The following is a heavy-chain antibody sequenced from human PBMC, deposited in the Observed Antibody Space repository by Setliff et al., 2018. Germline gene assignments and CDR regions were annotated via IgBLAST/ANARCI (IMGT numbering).Heavy chain of an antibody. V-gene: IGHV4-39*01. CDR3: ARLPNYVWGSPVDY. J-gene: IGHJ4*02. D-gene: IGHD3-16*01. Sequence: PSETLSLTCNVSGGPINNFRDYWGLIRQPPGKGLEWIGSIFYSGRTFYNPSLKSRVTISVDTSKNQFSLTLSSVTAADTAVYYCARLPNYVWGSPVDYWGQGTLVTVSS. CDR1: GGPINNFRDY. CDR2: IFYSGRT.